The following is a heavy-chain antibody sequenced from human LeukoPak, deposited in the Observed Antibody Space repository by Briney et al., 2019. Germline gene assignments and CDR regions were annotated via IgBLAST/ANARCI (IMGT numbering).Heavy chain of an antibody. CDR2: INHSGST. J-gene: IGHJ4*02. CDR3: ARAKGSRLSAAGARYFDY. V-gene: IGHV4-34*01. Sequence: PSETLSLTCAVYGGSFSGYYWSWIRQPPGKGLEWIGEINHSGSTNYNPSLKSRVTISVDTSKNQFSLKLSSVTAADTAVYYCARAKGSRLSAAGARYFDYWGQGTLVTVSS. D-gene: IGHD6-13*01. CDR1: GGSFSGYY.